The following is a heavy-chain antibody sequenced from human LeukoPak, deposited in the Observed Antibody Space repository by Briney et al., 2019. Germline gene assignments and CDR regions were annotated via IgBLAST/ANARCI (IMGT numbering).Heavy chain of an antibody. CDR3: ARDLYGSGSYWTDY. V-gene: IGHV4-59*12. J-gene: IGHJ4*02. CDR1: GGSISSYY. D-gene: IGHD3-10*01. Sequence: SETLSLTCTVSGGSISSYYWSWIRQPPGKGLEWIGYIYHSGSTYYNPSLKSRVTISVDRSKNQFSLKLSSVTAADTAVYYCARDLYGSGSYWTDYWGQGTLVTVSS. CDR2: IYHSGST.